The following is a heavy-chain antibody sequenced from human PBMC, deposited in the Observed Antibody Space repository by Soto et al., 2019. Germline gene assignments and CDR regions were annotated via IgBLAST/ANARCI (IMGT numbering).Heavy chain of an antibody. CDR1: GFSVGGNY. V-gene: IGHV3-53*01. D-gene: IGHD2-21*01. J-gene: IGHJ4*02. Sequence: EERLVQSGGGLVQPGGSLRLSCAASGFSVGGNYMSWVRQAPGKGLELVSLIYSGGNPFYADSMKGRFTLSRDNSNNMLNLPMDSLRAEDTAVYYCARGPNSDCWGQGNLVSVSS. CDR2: IYSGGNP. CDR3: ARGPNSDC.